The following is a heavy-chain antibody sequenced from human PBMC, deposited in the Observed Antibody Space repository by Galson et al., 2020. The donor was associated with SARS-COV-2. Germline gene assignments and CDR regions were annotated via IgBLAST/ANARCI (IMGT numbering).Heavy chain of an antibody. Sequence: TGGSLRLSCAASGFTFSSYWMHWVRQAPGKGLVWVSCINSDGSRTSYADSVKGRFTISRDNAKNTLYLQMNSLRAEDTAVYYCARDRDIVVVPAAINYYGMDVWGQGTTVTVSS. CDR1: GFTFSSYW. V-gene: IGHV3-74*01. D-gene: IGHD2-2*02. CDR2: INSDGSRT. CDR3: ARDRDIVVVPAAINYYGMDV. J-gene: IGHJ6*02.